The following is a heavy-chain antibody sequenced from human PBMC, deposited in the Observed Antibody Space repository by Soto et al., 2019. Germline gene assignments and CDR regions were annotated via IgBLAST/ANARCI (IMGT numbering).Heavy chain of an antibody. CDR3: ARIADCSLTTCSFPSRFHIRGYYYYYGMDV. D-gene: IGHD2-2*01. Sequence: QVRLVQSAAEVKKPGASVKVSCKASGYTFTSYGISWVRQAPGQGLEWMGWISGYNGNTNLAQKLQGRVTMTTDTPTRTAFMELRSLRSDETAVYYCARIADCSLTTCSFPSRFHIRGYYYYYGMDVWGQGTTVTVSS. CDR1: GYTFTSYG. V-gene: IGHV1-18*01. CDR2: ISGYNGNT. J-gene: IGHJ6*02.